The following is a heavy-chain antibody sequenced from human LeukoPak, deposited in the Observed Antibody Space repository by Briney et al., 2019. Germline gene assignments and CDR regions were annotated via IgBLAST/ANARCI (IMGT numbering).Heavy chain of an antibody. D-gene: IGHD6-19*01. J-gene: IGHJ5*02. V-gene: IGHV3-74*01. CDR2: INSDGSST. CDR1: GFTFSSYW. Sequence: GGSLRLSCAASGFTFSSYWMHWVRQAPGKGLVWVSRINSDGSSTTYADSVKGRFTISRDNAKNTLYLQMNSLRAEDTAVYYCARSVAGPDWFDPWGPGTLVTVSS. CDR3: ARSVAGPDWFDP.